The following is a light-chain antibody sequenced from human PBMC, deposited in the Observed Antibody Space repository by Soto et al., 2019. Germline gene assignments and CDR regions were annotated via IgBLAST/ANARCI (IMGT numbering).Light chain of an antibody. J-gene: IGLJ2*01. CDR1: KLGDKY. Sequence: SYELTQPPSVSVSPGQTASITCSGDKLGDKYTCWYQQKPGQSPVLVIYQHSHRPSGIPERFSGSNSGNTATLTISGTQAMDGADYYCQAWDSSTDVVFGGGTKLTVL. CDR2: QHS. CDR3: QAWDSSTDVV. V-gene: IGLV3-1*01.